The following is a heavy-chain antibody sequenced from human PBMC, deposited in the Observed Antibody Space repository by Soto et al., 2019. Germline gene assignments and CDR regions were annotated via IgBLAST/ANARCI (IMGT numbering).Heavy chain of an antibody. V-gene: IGHV3-53*04. CDR1: EFTVSSNY. D-gene: IGHD2-15*01. CDR3: TRAKPYCSGGSCHASAFDY. J-gene: IGHJ4*02. CDR2: IYSGDST. Sequence: PVGSLRLSCAASEFTVSSNYMSWVRQAPGKGLEWVSVIYSGDSTYYADSVKGRFTISRHNSKNTLYLQMNSLRTEDTAVYYCTRAKPYCSGGSCHASAFDYWGQGTLVNVSS.